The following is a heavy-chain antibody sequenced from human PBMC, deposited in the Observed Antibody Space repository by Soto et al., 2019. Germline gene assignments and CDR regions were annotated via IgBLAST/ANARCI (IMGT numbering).Heavy chain of an antibody. Sequence: PSETLSLTCTVSGGSISSSSYYWGWIRQPPGKGLEWIGSIYYSGSTYYNPSLKSRVTISVDTSKNQFSLKLSSVTAADTAVYYCARQSSGWYGNDSWGQGTLVTVSS. CDR3: ARQSSGWYGNDS. V-gene: IGHV4-39*01. CDR1: GGSISSSSYY. J-gene: IGHJ4*02. CDR2: IYYSGST. D-gene: IGHD6-19*01.